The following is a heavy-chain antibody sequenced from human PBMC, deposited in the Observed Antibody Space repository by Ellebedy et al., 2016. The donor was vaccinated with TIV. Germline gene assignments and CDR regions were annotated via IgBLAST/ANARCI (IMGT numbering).Heavy chain of an antibody. CDR1: GFTFSNFW. CDR2: ITEDGSKK. V-gene: IGHV3-7*01. Sequence: GESLMISCAASGFTFSNFWMIWVRQAPGKGLEWVANITEDGSKKSYVDSVKGRFTISRDNAKNSLSLQMNSLRAEDTAVYYCAGPAAIGTKTFDYWGQGTLVTVSS. CDR3: AGPAAIGTKTFDY. J-gene: IGHJ4*02. D-gene: IGHD2-2*01.